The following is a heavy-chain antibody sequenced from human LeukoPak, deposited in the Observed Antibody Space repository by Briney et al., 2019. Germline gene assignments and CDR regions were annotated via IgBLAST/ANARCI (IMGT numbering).Heavy chain of an antibody. CDR3: ATQRRGGTPSYYMDV. D-gene: IGHD2-15*01. V-gene: IGHV1-8*01. J-gene: IGHJ6*03. CDR2: MKPNSGNT. Sequence: GASVKVSCKASGYTFTSYDINWVRQATGQGLEWMGWMKPNSGNTGYAQKFQGRVTMTRNTSISTAYMELNSLRSEDTAVYYCATQRRGGTPSYYMDVWGKGTTVTISS. CDR1: GYTFTSYD.